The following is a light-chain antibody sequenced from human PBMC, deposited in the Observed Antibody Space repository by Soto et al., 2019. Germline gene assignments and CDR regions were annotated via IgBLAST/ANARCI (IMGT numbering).Light chain of an antibody. CDR2: DDR. Sequence: SYELTQPPSVSVAPGQTARITCGGNNIGSKTVHWYQQRPGQAPVLVVYDDRDRPSGIPERFSGSNSGNTAALTISRVEAGDEADYYCQVWDSSIDHHLFGGGTKVTVL. CDR1: NIGSKT. V-gene: IGLV3-21*02. J-gene: IGLJ2*01. CDR3: QVWDSSIDHHL.